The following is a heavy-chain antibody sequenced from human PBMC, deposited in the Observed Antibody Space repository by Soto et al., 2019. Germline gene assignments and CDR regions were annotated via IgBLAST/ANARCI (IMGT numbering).Heavy chain of an antibody. CDR1: GYTFTTYY. CDR3: ARGDVVGLPVRRRYYSDP. CDR2: INPRGGAR. Sequence: QVQLVQSGAEVRKPGDSVRISCTTSGYTFTTYYIHWVRLAPGQGLEWRGVINPRGGARNSAQKFQGRVTMCADTCAGSVYMELGSLSSGDTALFFCARGDVVGLPVRRRYYSDPWGQGTLVTVSS. J-gene: IGHJ5*02. D-gene: IGHD3-9*01. V-gene: IGHV1-46*01.